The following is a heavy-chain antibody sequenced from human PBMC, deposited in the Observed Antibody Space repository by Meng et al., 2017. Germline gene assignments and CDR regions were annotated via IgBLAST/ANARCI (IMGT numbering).Heavy chain of an antibody. D-gene: IGHD2-2*01. CDR3: ARVSLRYCSSTSCLEDDAFDI. CDR1: GDSVSSNSAA. V-gene: IGHV6-1*01. Sequence: SETLSLTCAISGDSVSSNSAAWNWIRQSSSRGLEWLGRTYYRSKWYNDYAVSVKSRITINPDTSKNQFSLQLNSVTPEDTAVYYCARVSLRYCSSTSCLEDDAFDIWGQGTMVTVSS. J-gene: IGHJ3*02. CDR2: TYYRSKWYN.